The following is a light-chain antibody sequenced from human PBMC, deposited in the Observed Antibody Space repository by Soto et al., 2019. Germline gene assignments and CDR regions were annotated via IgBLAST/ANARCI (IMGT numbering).Light chain of an antibody. J-gene: IGKJ1*01. CDR3: QQYETFSGT. CDR1: HNIQRS. Sequence: IRMTQSPSSFSASAWDIVTMTCRSIHNIQRSLNWYQQKPGEAPKLLIYDASALPRGVPSRFSGSGSGTKFTLTITSLQPDDFATYYCQQYETFSGTFGPGTRWIS. V-gene: IGKV1-5*01. CDR2: DAS.